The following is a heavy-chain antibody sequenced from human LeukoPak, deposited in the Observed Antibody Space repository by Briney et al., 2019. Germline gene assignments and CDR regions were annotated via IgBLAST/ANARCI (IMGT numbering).Heavy chain of an antibody. V-gene: IGHV1-18*01. CDR2: ISVYNGNT. CDR3: ARQGYSGHSQGAADY. Sequence: ASVKVSCKASGYTFSIYGFSWVRQAPGQGLEWMGWISVYNGNTNYAQNFQGRVTMTTDTSTSTAHMELRSLRSDDTAVYYCARQGYSGHSQGAADYWGQGTLVTVSS. D-gene: IGHD4-23*01. J-gene: IGHJ4*02. CDR1: GYTFSIYG.